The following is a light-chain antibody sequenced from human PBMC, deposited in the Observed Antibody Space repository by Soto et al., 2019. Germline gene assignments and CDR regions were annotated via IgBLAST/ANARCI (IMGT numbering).Light chain of an antibody. CDR2: DVS. CDR3: CSYAGDYNYV. CDR1: SRDVGGYNF. Sequence: QSALTQPRSVSGSVGQSVTISCTGTSRDVGGYNFVSWYLHRPGKAPKLIIYDVSKRPSGVPDRFSGSKSGNAASLTISGLQADDEADYYCCSYAGDYNYVFGSGTKLTVL. J-gene: IGLJ1*01. V-gene: IGLV2-11*01.